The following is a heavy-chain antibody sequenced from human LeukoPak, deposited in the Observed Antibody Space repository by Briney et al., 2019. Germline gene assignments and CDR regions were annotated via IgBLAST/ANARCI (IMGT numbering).Heavy chain of an antibody. V-gene: IGHV3-30-3*01. CDR2: MSSDGNAM. CDR3: VRESEYYFDHSASFDY. D-gene: IGHD3-22*01. CDR1: GFTFTAYL. J-gene: IGHJ4*02. Sequence: PGGSLRLSCAASGFTFTAYLIHWVRQAPGKGLEWVAVMSSDGNAMFYADSVKGRFTISRDNSKNTLYLQMNSLRAEDTAVYYWVRESEYYFDHSASFDYWGQGTLVTVSS.